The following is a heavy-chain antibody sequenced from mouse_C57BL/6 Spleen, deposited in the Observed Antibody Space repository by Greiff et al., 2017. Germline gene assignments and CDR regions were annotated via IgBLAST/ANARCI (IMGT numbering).Heavy chain of an antibody. J-gene: IGHJ3*01. CDR2: IDPETGGT. CDR1: GYTFTDYE. V-gene: IGHV1-15*01. Sequence: QVQLKQSGAELVRPGASVTLSCKASGYTFTDYEMHWVKQTPVHGLEWIGAIDPETGGTAYNQKFKGKAILTADKSSSTAYMELRSLTSEDSAVYYCTRFYDGYPFAYWGQGTLVTVSA. CDR3: TRFYDGYPFAY. D-gene: IGHD2-3*01.